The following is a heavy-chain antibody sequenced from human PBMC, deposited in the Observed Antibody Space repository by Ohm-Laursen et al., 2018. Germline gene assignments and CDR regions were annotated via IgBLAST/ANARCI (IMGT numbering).Heavy chain of an antibody. CDR1: GGSISSGGYY. CDR3: ARNFNWENPYNFAY. V-gene: IGHV4-61*08. Sequence: PGTLSLTCTVSGGSISSGGYYWNWLRQPPGQGLVWIGYIYYSGSTKYNPSLESRVTISLDTSRNQFSLRLTSLTAADTAVYYCARNFNWENPYNFAYWGQGTLVTVSS. D-gene: IGHD3-9*01. J-gene: IGHJ4*02. CDR2: IYYSGST.